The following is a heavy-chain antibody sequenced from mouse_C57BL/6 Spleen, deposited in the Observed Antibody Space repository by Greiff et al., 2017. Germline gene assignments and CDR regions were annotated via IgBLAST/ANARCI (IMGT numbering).Heavy chain of an antibody. CDR1: GYTFTSYW. CDR3: ASSVTTVVATGPFDY. Sequence: VQLQQPGAELVKPGASVKLSCKASGYTFTSYWMHWVKQRPGQGLEWIGMIHPNSGSTNYNEKFKSKATLTVDKSSSTAYMQLSSLTSEDSAVYYCASSVTTVVATGPFDYWGQGTTLTVSS. V-gene: IGHV1-64*01. D-gene: IGHD1-1*01. CDR2: IHPNSGST. J-gene: IGHJ2*01.